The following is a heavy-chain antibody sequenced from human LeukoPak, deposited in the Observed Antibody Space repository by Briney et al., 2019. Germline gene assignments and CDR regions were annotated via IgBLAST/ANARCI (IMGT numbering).Heavy chain of an antibody. Sequence: PSETLSLTCAVSGGSISSYYWTWIRQPPGKGLEWIGFIYYTGNTNSNPSLKSRVIISLETSKNQFSLKSNSVTAADTAVYFCAAGWGIDSFDFWGHGTMVIVSS. V-gene: IGHV4-59*12. D-gene: IGHD6-19*01. CDR1: GGSISSYY. CDR2: IYYTGNT. CDR3: AAGWGIDSFDF. J-gene: IGHJ3*01.